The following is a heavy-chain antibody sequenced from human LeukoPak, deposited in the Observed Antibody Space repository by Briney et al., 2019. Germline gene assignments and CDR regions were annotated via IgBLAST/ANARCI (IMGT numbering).Heavy chain of an antibody. V-gene: IGHV3-43D*03. CDR3: TKGPPSSSGWHYFDY. J-gene: IGHJ4*02. CDR1: GFTFHDYA. CDR2: ISWDGGYT. D-gene: IGHD6-19*01. Sequence: PGGSLRLSCAASGFTFHDYAMHWVRQAPGKGLEWVSLISWDGGYTYYADSVKGRFTISRDNSKNSLYLQMNSLRAEGTALYYCTKGPPSSSGWHYFDYWGQGTLVTVSS.